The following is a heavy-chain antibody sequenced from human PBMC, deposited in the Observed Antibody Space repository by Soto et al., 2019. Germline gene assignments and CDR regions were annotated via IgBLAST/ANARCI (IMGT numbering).Heavy chain of an antibody. J-gene: IGHJ4*02. CDR2: INHSGST. D-gene: IGHD2-2*01. V-gene: IGHV4-34*01. CDR3: ARGIPGYCSSTSCYSRRTYFDY. CDR1: GGSFSGYY. Sequence: SETLSLTCAVYGGSFSGYYWSWIRQPPGKGLEWIGEINHSGSTNYNPSLKSRVTISVDTSKNQFSLKLSSVTAADTAVYYCARGIPGYCSSTSCYSRRTYFDYWGQGTLVTVSS.